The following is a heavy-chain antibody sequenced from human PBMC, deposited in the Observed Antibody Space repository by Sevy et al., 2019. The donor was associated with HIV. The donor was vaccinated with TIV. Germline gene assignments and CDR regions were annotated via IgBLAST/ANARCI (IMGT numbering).Heavy chain of an antibody. CDR2: ISYDGSNK. D-gene: IGHD1-26*01. CDR1: GFTFSSYG. Sequence: GGSLRLSCAASGFTFSSYGMHWVRQAPGKGLEWVAVISYDGSNKYYADSVKGRFTISRDNSKNTLYLQMNSLRAEDTAVYYCAKESGSYGTTALDIWGQGTMVTVSS. CDR3: AKESGSYGTTALDI. J-gene: IGHJ3*02. V-gene: IGHV3-30*18.